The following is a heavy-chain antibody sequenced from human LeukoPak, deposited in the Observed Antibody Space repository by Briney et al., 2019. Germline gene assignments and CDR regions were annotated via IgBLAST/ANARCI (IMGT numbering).Heavy chain of an antibody. CDR2: ISGSGDNT. CDR1: GFTFSSYA. V-gene: IGHV3-23*01. J-gene: IGHJ4*02. Sequence: GALRLSCAASGFTFSSYAMSWVRQVPGKGLEWVSVISGSGDNTYYADSVKGRFTISRDNSKNMLYLQMNSLRAEDTAVYYCAKWKYSNSGIDDYWGQGTLVTVSS. CDR3: AKWKYSNSGIDDY. D-gene: IGHD6-6*01.